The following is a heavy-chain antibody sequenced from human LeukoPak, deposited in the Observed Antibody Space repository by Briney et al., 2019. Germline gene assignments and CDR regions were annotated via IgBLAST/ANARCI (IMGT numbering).Heavy chain of an antibody. Sequence: GGSLRLSCAASGFTFSSYEMNWVRQAPGKGLEWVSYISSSGSTVYYADSVKGRFTISRDNAKNSLYLQMNSLRAEDTAVYYCARGGYYDSSGYYSGYFDYWGQGTLVTASS. CDR3: ARGGYYDSSGYYSGYFDY. V-gene: IGHV3-48*03. CDR1: GFTFSSYE. CDR2: ISSSGSTV. D-gene: IGHD3-22*01. J-gene: IGHJ4*02.